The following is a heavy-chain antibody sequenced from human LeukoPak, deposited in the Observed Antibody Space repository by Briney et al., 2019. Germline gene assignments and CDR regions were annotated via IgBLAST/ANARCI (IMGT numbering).Heavy chain of an antibody. Sequence: GGSLRLSCAASGFTVSSNYMSWVRQAPGKGLEWVSVIYSGGSTYYAASVKGRFTISRDNSKNTLYLQMNSLRAEDTAVYYCARDLGSMRYYYGSGSYQAFDIWGQGTIVTVSS. D-gene: IGHD3-10*01. CDR3: ARDLGSMRYYYGSGSYQAFDI. J-gene: IGHJ3*02. CDR2: IYSGGST. CDR1: GFTVSSNY. V-gene: IGHV3-53*01.